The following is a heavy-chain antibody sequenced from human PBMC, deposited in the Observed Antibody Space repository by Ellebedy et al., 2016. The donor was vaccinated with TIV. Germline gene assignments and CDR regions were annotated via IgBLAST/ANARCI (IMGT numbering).Heavy chain of an antibody. CDR1: GGSFSGYY. D-gene: IGHD3-10*01. Sequence: MPSETLSLTCAVYGGSFSGYYWSWIRQLPGKGLEWIGEINHSGSTNYNPTLKSRVTISVDTSKNQFSLKLSSVTAAETAVYYCARQPYGSGTYTHYDSFDVWGQGTMVTVSS. CDR3: ARQPYGSGTYTHYDSFDV. J-gene: IGHJ3*01. V-gene: IGHV4-34*01. CDR2: INHSGST.